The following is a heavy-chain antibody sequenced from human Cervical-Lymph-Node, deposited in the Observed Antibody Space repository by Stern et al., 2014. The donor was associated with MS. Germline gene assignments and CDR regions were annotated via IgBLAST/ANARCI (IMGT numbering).Heavy chain of an antibody. CDR1: GYTFSSYG. V-gene: IGHV1-18*01. Sequence: DQLVESGGEVKQPGASVKVSCKTSGYTFSSYGISWVRQASVHGLEWMGWISTKNGNTNYGKKVQGRVTMTTDTSTNTAYMELRSLRSDDTAVYYCARGADYSDYWGQGTLVTVSA. CDR2: ISTKNGNT. J-gene: IGHJ4*02. D-gene: IGHD5-12*01. CDR3: ARGADYSDY.